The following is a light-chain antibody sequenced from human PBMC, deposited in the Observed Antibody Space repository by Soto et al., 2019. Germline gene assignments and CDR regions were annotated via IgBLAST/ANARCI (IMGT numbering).Light chain of an antibody. Sequence: DIQMTQSPSTLSASVGDGVTITCRASQSISTWLAWYQQKPGKAPKLLIYDASTLKSGVPSRFSGSVSGTEFTLTISSLQPDDFATYYCQQYSIYWTTFGQGTKLEIK. J-gene: IGKJ2*01. CDR3: QQYSIYWTT. V-gene: IGKV1-5*01. CDR1: QSISTW. CDR2: DAS.